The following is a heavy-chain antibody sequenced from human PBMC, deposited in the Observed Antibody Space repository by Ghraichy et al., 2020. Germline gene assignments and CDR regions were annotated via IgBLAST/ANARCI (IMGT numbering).Heavy chain of an antibody. D-gene: IGHD6-13*01. V-gene: IGHV1-69*13. CDR2: IIPIFGTA. CDR3: ARALGIAAAAQH. J-gene: IGHJ1*01. CDR1: GGTFSSYA. Sequence: SVKVSCKASGGTFSSYAISWVRQAPGQGLEWMGGIIPIFGTANYAQKFQGRVTITADASTSTAYMELSSLRSEDTAVYYCARALGIAAAAQHWGQGTLVTVSS.